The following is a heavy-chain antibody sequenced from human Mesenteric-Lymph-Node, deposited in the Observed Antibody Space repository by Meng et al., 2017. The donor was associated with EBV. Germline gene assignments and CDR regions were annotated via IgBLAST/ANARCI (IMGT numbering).Heavy chain of an antibody. CDR2: ISYDGSNK. Sequence: QVQLVESGGGVVQPGRSLRLSCASSGFTFSSYGMHWVRQAPGKGLEWVAVISYDGSNKYYADSVKGRFTISRDNSKNTLYLQMNSLRAEDTAVYYCAKDISSSWYGLGYFQNWGQGPLGTVAS. CDR3: AKDISSSWYGLGYFQN. J-gene: IGHJ1*01. CDR1: GFTFSSYG. V-gene: IGHV3-30*18. D-gene: IGHD6-13*01.